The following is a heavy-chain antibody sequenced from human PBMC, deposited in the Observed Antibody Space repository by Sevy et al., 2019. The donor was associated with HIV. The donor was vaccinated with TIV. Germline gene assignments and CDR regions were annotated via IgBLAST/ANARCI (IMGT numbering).Heavy chain of an antibody. CDR3: ARDRGGRGYYGSGSYYNYFDY. Sequence: GGSLRLSCAASGFTFSSYSMNWVRQAPGKGLEWVSSISSSSSYIYYADSVKGRFTISRDNAKNSLYLQMNSLTAEDTAVYYCARDRGGRGYYGSGSYYNYFDYWGQGTLVTVSS. J-gene: IGHJ4*02. CDR2: ISSSSSYI. V-gene: IGHV3-21*01. D-gene: IGHD3-10*01. CDR1: GFTFSSYS.